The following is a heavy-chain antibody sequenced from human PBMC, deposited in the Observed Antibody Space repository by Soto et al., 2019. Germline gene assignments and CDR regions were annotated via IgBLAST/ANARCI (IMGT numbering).Heavy chain of an antibody. CDR2: ISSGGKTT. CDR3: ARNYIIYYDGSRDHYS. Sequence: PGGSLRLSCVASGFTFSSFEMNWVRQAPGKGLEWISYISSGGKTTYYADSVKGRFTISRDNAKNSLYLQMSSLRAEDAAVYYCARNYIIYYDGSRDHYSWGRGTLVTVSS. D-gene: IGHD3-22*01. V-gene: IGHV3-48*03. J-gene: IGHJ5*02. CDR1: GFTFSSFE.